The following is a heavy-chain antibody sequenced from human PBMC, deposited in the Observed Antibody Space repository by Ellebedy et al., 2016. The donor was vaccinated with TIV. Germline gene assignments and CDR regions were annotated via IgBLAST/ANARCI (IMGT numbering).Heavy chain of an antibody. V-gene: IGHV1-69*13. D-gene: IGHD3-10*01. Sequence: AASVKVSCKASGGTFSSYAISWVRQAPGQGLEWMGGIIPILGTAKYAQKFQGRVTIIADESTSKAYMELSSLRSEDTAVYYCARVRLRVTLPVYYNVMDVWGQGTTVTVSS. CDR2: IIPILGTA. J-gene: IGHJ6*02. CDR3: ARVRLRVTLPVYYNVMDV. CDR1: GGTFSSYA.